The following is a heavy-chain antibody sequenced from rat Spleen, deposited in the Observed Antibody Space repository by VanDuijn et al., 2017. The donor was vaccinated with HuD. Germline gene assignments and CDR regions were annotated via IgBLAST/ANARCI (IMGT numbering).Heavy chain of an antibody. D-gene: IGHD1-1*01. J-gene: IGHJ2*01. CDR2: INGAGST. CDR3: ATSEGVHYYLPFAY. Sequence: QLQESGPGLVKPSQSLSLTCSVTVYSITSSYRWNWIRKFPGNKLEWMGYINGAGSTNYNPSLKSRISITRDTSKNQFFLQVNSVSTEDTATYYCATSEGVHYYLPFAYWGQGVMVTVSS. CDR1: VYSITSSYR. V-gene: IGHV3-3*01.